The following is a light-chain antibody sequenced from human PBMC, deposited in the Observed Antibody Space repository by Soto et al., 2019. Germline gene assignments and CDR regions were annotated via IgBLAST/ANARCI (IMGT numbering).Light chain of an antibody. J-gene: IGKJ1*01. V-gene: IGKV1-5*01. Sequence: DIQMTQFPSALSASVVDRVTITCRASQNVNNWLAWYQHKPGKAPQLLIYDASVLETGVPSRFSGSGSGTEFTLAISGLQSDDFATYYCQQYNTYWTFGPGTKVDIK. CDR1: QNVNNW. CDR3: QQYNTYWT. CDR2: DAS.